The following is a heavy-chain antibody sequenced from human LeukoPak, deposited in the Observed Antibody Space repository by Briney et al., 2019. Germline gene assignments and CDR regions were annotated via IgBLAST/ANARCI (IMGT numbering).Heavy chain of an antibody. CDR2: IYSGGTT. J-gene: IGHJ3*02. D-gene: IGHD2-15*01. CDR3: ARTKGGSWGDTFDI. V-gene: IGHV3-66*01. Sequence: GSLRLSCAASGFTVSSNYISWVRQAPGKGLEWVSLIYSGGTTYYADSVKGRFTISRDNAKNSVYLQMNSLRAEDSATYYCARTKGGSWGDTFDIRGQGTMVTVSS. CDR1: GFTVSSNY.